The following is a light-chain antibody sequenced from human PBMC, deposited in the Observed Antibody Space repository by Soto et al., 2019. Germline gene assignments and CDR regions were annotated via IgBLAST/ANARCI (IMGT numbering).Light chain of an antibody. Sequence: EIVLTQSPATLSLSPGERATLSCRASQTINTYLAWFKQKPGQAPRLVIYAASSRATGVPDRFSGSGSGTEFTLTISRLEPEDFAVYYCQQYAKAPLTFGQGTKVDIK. CDR2: AAS. V-gene: IGKV3-20*01. CDR1: QTINTY. CDR3: QQYAKAPLT. J-gene: IGKJ1*01.